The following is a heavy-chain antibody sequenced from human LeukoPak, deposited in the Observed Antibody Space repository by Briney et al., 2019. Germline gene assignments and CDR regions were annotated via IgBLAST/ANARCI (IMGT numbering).Heavy chain of an antibody. CDR3: EKGNWRYFDY. CDR2: ISGSGGST. D-gene: IGHD1-1*01. Sequence: GGSLRLSCAASGFTFSTYVMSWVRQAPGKGLEWVSAISGSGGSTYYADSVKGRFTISRDNSKNTLYLQMNSLGADDTPVYYIEKGNWRYFDYWGQGTLVTVSS. CDR1: GFTFSTYV. J-gene: IGHJ4*02. V-gene: IGHV3-23*01.